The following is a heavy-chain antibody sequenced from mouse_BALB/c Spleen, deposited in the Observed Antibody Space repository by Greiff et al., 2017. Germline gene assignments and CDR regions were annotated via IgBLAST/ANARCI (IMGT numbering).Heavy chain of an antibody. J-gene: IGHJ4*01. CDR1: GFSLTGYG. CDR2: IWGDGST. V-gene: IGHV2-6-7*01. Sequence: QVQLKESGPGLVAPSQSLSITCTVSGFSLTGYGVNWVRQPPGKGLEWLGMIWGDGSTDYNSALKSRLSISKDNSKSQVFLKMNSLQTDDTARYYCARAPIYYYGSSDAMDYWGQGTSVTVSS. D-gene: IGHD1-1*01. CDR3: ARAPIYYYGSSDAMDY.